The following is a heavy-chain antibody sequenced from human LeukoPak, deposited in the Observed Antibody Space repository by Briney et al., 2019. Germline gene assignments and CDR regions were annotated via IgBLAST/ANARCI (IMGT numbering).Heavy chain of an antibody. Sequence: ASVKVSCKASRYIFTSYYMHWVRQAPGQGLEWMAFINPSGSTAAYAQKFQGRLTMTRDMFTSTDYMELTSLTSDDTAVYYCARDNSVGETAWWFDPWGQGTLVTVSS. CDR2: INPSGSTA. D-gene: IGHD1-26*01. J-gene: IGHJ5*02. CDR1: RYIFTSYY. V-gene: IGHV1-46*01. CDR3: ARDNSVGETAWWFDP.